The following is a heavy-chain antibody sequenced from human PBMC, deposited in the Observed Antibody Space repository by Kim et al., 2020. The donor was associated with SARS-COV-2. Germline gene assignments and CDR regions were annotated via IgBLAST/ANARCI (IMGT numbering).Heavy chain of an antibody. J-gene: IGHJ4*02. Sequence: ASVKVSCKASGYTFTSYGISWVRQAPGQGLEWMGWISAYNGNTNYAQKLQGRVTMTTDTSTSTAYMELRSLRSDDTAVYYCARDRGKEMATIALGHEYWGQGTLVTVSS. CDR1: GYTFTSYG. D-gene: IGHD5-12*01. V-gene: IGHV1-18*04. CDR2: ISAYNGNT. CDR3: ARDRGKEMATIALGHEY.